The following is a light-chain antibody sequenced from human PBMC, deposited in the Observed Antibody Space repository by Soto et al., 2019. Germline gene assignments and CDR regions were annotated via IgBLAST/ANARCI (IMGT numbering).Light chain of an antibody. CDR1: QSLLHSDGYNY. CDR2: LGS. Sequence: DIVMTQSPLSLPVTPGEPASISCRSSQSLLHSDGYNYLDWFVQRPGQSPQLLIYLGSSRASGVPDRFSGSGSGTDFTLKISRVEAEDVGVYYCMQALQTPLTFGGGTKVYIK. CDR3: MQALQTPLT. V-gene: IGKV2-28*01. J-gene: IGKJ4*01.